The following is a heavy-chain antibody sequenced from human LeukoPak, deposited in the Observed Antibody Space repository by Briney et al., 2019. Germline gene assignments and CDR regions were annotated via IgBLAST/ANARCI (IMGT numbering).Heavy chain of an antibody. CDR1: GFTFSSYG. CDR2: ISYDGSNK. V-gene: IGHV3-30*18. CDR3: AKVTGYGDYEGGDFDY. D-gene: IGHD4-17*01. J-gene: IGHJ4*02. Sequence: PGGSLRLSCAASGFTFSSYGMHWVRQAPGKGLEWVAVISYDGSNKYYADSVRGRFTISRDNSKNTLYLQMNSLRAEDTAVYYCAKVTGYGDYEGGDFDYWGQGTLVTVSS.